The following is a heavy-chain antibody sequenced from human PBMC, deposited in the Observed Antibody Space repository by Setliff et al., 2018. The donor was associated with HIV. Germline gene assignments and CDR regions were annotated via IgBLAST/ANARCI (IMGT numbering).Heavy chain of an antibody. J-gene: IGHJ6*02. D-gene: IGHD3-10*01. CDR1: GYSFTIYR. V-gene: IGHV5-51*01. CDR2: INPGDSDT. Sequence: GESLKISCQVSGYSFTIYRIAWVRQMPGKGLEWKGIINPGDSDTRYSPSFQGQVTISADKSISTAYRQWSSLKASDSALYYCARHSSGAYYNYGMYVWGQGTTFTVSS. CDR3: ARHSSGAYYNYGMYV.